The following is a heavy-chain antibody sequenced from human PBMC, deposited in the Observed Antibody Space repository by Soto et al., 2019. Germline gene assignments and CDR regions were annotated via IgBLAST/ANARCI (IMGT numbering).Heavy chain of an antibody. D-gene: IGHD6-19*01. J-gene: IGHJ6*02. CDR2: INPSGGST. Sequence: ASVKVSCKASGYTFTSYYMHWVRQAPGQGLEWMGIINPSGGSTSYAQEFQGRVTMTRDTSTSTVYMELSSLRSEDTAVYYCAGYSSGWYGMDVWGQGTTVTVSS. CDR1: GYTFTSYY. CDR3: AGYSSGWYGMDV. V-gene: IGHV1-46*01.